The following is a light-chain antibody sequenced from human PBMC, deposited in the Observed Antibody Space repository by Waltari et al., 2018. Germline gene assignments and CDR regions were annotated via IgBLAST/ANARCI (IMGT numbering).Light chain of an antibody. CDR2: DVS. V-gene: IGLV2-14*03. CDR3: SSQSSDNVVL. J-gene: IGLJ3*02. Sequence: QSALTQPASVSGSPGQSITISCTGTSSDVGTSNSVSWYQDHPGQGPKVIIYDVSNRASGVSARFSGSKSGNTASLTISGLQAEDEADYYCSSQSSDNVVLFGGGTKVTVL. CDR1: SSDVGTSNS.